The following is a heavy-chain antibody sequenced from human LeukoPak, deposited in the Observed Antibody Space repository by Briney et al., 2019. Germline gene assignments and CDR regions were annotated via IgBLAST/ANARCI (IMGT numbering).Heavy chain of an antibody. V-gene: IGHV3-66*01. CDR2: IYSGGST. CDR3: AREAQRWLQYREPQGFDY. J-gene: IGHJ4*02. Sequence: GGSLRLSCAASGFTVSSNYMSWVRQAPGKGLEWVSVIYSGGSTYCADSVKGGFTISRDNSKNTLYLQMNSLRAEDTAVYYCAREAQRWLQYREPQGFDYWGQGTLVTVSS. D-gene: IGHD5-24*01. CDR1: GFTVSSNY.